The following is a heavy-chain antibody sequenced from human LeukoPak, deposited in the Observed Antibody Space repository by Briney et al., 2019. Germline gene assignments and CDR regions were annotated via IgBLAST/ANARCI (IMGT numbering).Heavy chain of an antibody. CDR1: GFTFSSYW. CDR2: IKQDGSEK. Sequence: PGGSLRLSCAASGFTFSSYWMSWVRQAPGKGLEWVANIKQDGSEKYYVESVRGRFIISRDNAKNSLYLQMNSLRAEDTAVYYCARVMRDAANFDYWGQGTLVTVSS. V-gene: IGHV3-7*05. J-gene: IGHJ4*02. CDR3: ARVMRDAANFDY. D-gene: IGHD6-25*01.